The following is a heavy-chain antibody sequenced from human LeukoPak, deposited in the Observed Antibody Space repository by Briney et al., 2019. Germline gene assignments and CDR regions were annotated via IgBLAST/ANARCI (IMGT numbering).Heavy chain of an antibody. D-gene: IGHD2-21*02. CDR1: GFTFSSYA. J-gene: IGHJ4*02. V-gene: IGHV3-23*01. CDR2: ISGSGGST. CDR3: AKVDIAVVTATTGNFDY. Sequence: PGGSLRLSCAASGFTFSSYAMSWVRQAPGKGLEWVSAISGSGGSTYYADSVKGRFTISRDNSKNTLYLQMNSLRAEDTAVYYCAKVDIAVVTATTGNFDYWGQGTLVTVSS.